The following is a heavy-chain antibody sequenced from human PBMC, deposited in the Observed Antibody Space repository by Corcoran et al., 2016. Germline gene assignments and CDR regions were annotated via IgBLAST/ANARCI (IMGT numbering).Heavy chain of an antibody. V-gene: IGHV3-30*18. CDR2: ISYDGSNK. J-gene: IGHJ6*02. CDR3: AKEKGIAVAGTPTYGMDV. D-gene: IGHD6-19*01. Sequence: QVQLVESGGGVVQPGRSLRLSCAASGFTFSSYGMHWVRQAPGKGLEWVAVISYDGSNKYYADSVKGRFTISRDNSKNKLYLQMNSLRAEDTAVYYCAKEKGIAVAGTPTYGMDVWGQGTTVTVSS. CDR1: GFTFSSYG.